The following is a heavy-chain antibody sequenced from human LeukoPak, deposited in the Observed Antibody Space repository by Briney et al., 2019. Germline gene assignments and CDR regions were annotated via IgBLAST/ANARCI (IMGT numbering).Heavy chain of an antibody. CDR2: ISGGTT. V-gene: IGHV3-49*03. J-gene: IGHJ4*02. Sequence: GRSLRLSCTASGFTFSDYLMSWFRQAPGKGLEWIGFISGGTTEYAASVKGRFPISRDDSTSIAYLQMKSLTTEDPAEYYCSRGSGWLSVYWGQGTMVTVSS. CDR1: GFTFSDYL. D-gene: IGHD6-19*01. CDR3: SRGSGWLSVY.